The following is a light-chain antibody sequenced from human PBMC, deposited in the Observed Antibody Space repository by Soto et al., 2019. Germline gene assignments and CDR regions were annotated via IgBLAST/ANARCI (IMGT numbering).Light chain of an antibody. CDR3: QQRTNWQFP. J-gene: IGKJ4*01. V-gene: IGKV3-11*01. CDR1: LSVSRY. Sequence: EIVLTQAPATLSLSPGERATLSCRASLSVSRYLAWYRQKPGQAPRLLLYDASNRATDIPARFSVTGSVTDFTLTIRSLAPEEFAVYHFQQRTNWQFPVGGGAKVDNK. CDR2: DAS.